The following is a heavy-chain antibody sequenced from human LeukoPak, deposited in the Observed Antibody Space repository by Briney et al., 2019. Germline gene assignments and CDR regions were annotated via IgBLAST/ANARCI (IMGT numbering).Heavy chain of an antibody. V-gene: IGHV4-59*01. D-gene: IGHD1-26*01. CDR2: IFYSGST. CDR3: ARGNSGIYYAMDV. Sequence: PSETLSLTCTVSGGSISTYYWSWIRQPPGKGLEWIGYIFYSGSTNYNPSLESRVTISVDTSKNQFSLKLSSVTAADTAVYYCARGNSGIYYAMDVWGQGTTVTVSS. J-gene: IGHJ6*02. CDR1: GGSISTYY.